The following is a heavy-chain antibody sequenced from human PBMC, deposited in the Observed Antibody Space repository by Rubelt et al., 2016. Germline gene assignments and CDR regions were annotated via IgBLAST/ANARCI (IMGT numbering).Heavy chain of an antibody. CDR3: VRENWYYDN. CDR1: GYTFTTYY. J-gene: IGHJ4*02. D-gene: IGHD1-7*01. CDR2: ITPNSGVT. V-gene: IGHV1-2*02. Sequence: QVQLVQSGAEVKKPGASVKVSCKASGYTFTTYYMHWVRQAPGQGLEWMAWITPNSGVTNYAQKFQGRVALTRETSISTGSMELSRLTSDDTAVYYCVRENWYYDNWGQGTLVTVSS.